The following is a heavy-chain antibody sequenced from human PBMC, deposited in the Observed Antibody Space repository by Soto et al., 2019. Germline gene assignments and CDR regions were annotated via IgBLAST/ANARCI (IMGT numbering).Heavy chain of an antibody. CDR1: GFTFSTYN. Sequence: EVQLVESGGGLVKPGGSLRLSCAASGFTFSTYNMNWVRQAPGKGLEWVSSISSGGIDISYADSVKGRFAISRDNAENSLYLQMNSLRAEDTAIYYCARGYGYRTSGVCVGLGDFWGRGTLVTVSS. CDR2: ISSGGIDI. D-gene: IGHD2-8*01. CDR3: ARGYGYRTSGVCVGLGDF. J-gene: IGHJ4*02. V-gene: IGHV3-21*01.